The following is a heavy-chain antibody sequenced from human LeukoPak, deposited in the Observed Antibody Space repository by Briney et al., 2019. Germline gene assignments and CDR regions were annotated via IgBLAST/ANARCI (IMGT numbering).Heavy chain of an antibody. J-gene: IGHJ5*02. CDR1: GFSFSSSW. CDR2: IKEDGTTK. Sequence: GGSLRLSCAASGFSFSSSWMTWVRQVPGKGLEWVANIKEDGTTKNYVDSLKGRFTISRDNAKNSLYLQMNSLRAEDTAVYYCARDKAYNRFDLWGQGTLVTVSS. V-gene: IGHV3-7*04. CDR3: ARDKAYNRFDL.